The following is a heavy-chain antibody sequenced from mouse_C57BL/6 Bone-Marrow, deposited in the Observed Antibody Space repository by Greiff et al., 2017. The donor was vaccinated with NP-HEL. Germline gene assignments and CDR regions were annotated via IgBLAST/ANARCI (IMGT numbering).Heavy chain of an antibody. CDR1: GYAFTNYL. CDR3: VPLRVMDY. CDR2: INPGSGGT. Sequence: VQLQQSGAELVRPGTSVKVSCKASGYAFTNYLIEWVKQRPGQGLEWIGVINPGSGGTNYNEKFKGKATLTADKSSSTAYMQLSSLTSEDSAVYFCVPLRVMDYWGQGTSVTVSS. D-gene: IGHD3-2*02. J-gene: IGHJ4*01. V-gene: IGHV1-54*01.